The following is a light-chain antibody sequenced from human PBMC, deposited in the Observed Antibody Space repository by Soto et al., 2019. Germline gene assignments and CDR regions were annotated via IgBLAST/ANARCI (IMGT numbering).Light chain of an antibody. J-gene: IGKJ2*01. CDR1: QSVLYSSNNKNY. CDR3: QQYYSTPLV. Sequence: DIVMTQSPDSLAVSLGERATINCKSSQSVLYSSNNKNYLAWYQQKPGQPPKLLIYWASTRESGVPDRFSGSGYGTDFTLTISSLQAEDVAVYYCQQYYSTPLVFGQGTKLQIK. V-gene: IGKV4-1*01. CDR2: WAS.